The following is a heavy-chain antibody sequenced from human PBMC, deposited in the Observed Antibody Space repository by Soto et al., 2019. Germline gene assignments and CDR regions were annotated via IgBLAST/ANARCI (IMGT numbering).Heavy chain of an antibody. CDR1: GGSISSSSYY. D-gene: IGHD2-8*01. J-gene: IGHJ5*02. CDR3: ARHFKTLIPYNWFDP. CDR2: IYYSGRT. V-gene: IGHV4-39*01. Sequence: SETLSLTCTVSGGSISSSSYYWGWIRQPPGKGLEWIGSIYYSGRTYYNPSLKSRVTISVDTSKNQFSLKLSSVTAADTAVYYCARHFKTLIPYNWFDPWGQGTLVTVSS.